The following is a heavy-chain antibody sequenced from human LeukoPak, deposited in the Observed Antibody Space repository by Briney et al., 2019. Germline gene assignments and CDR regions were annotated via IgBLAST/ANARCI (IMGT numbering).Heavy chain of an antibody. CDR3: ASSPPPRKEGGNPYWYFDL. CDR1: GGSISSYY. CDR2: IYYSGST. Sequence: SETLSLTCTVSGGSISSYYWSWIRQPPGKGLEWIGYIYYSGSTNYNPSLTSRVTISVDTSKNQFSLKLSSVTAADTAVYYCASSPPPRKEGGNPYWYFDLWGRGTLVTVSS. J-gene: IGHJ2*01. D-gene: IGHD4-23*01. V-gene: IGHV4-59*01.